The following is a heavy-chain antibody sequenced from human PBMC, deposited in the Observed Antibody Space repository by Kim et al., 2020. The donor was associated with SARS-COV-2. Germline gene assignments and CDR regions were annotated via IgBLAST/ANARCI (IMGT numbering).Heavy chain of an antibody. Sequence: GGSLRLSCVGSGFIFSGHDMSWVRQAPGKGLQGVSGIGTDGGRTYYADSVKGRFTISRDNSKKTLYLQMNSLRAEDTAIYYCAKDGGIGGTPDAFDIWGQGTMVSVSS. D-gene: IGHD1-26*01. V-gene: IGHV3-23*01. CDR1: GFIFSGHD. CDR2: IGTDGGRT. J-gene: IGHJ3*02. CDR3: AKDGGIGGTPDAFDI.